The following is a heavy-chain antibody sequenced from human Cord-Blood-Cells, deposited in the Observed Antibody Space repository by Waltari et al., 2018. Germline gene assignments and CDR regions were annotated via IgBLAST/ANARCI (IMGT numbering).Heavy chain of an antibody. CDR1: GFTLSSYP. CDR3: ARGPIAAAGT. Sequence: QVQLVASGGGVVQPGRSLRLSCAASGFTLSSYPTHWVRQAPGKGLEWVAVISYDGSNKYYADSVKGRFTISRDNSKNTLYLQMNSLRAEDTAVYYCARGPIAAAGTWGQGTLVTVSS. V-gene: IGHV3-30-3*01. CDR2: ISYDGSNK. J-gene: IGHJ4*02. D-gene: IGHD6-13*01.